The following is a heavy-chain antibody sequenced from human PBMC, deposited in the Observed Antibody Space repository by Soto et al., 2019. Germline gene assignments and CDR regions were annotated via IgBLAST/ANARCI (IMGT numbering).Heavy chain of an antibody. Sequence: QVQLVESGGGVVQPGKSLRLSCAASGFTFSSYAMHWARQAPGKGLEWVTVISIRGGDEYYAESVRGRFTISRDDSKNTLYLQLDSLRVADTAVYYCAMGTILARQPLDYWGQGTLVTVSS. J-gene: IGHJ4*02. CDR1: GFTFSSYA. V-gene: IGHV3-30*03. D-gene: IGHD1-1*01. CDR3: AMGTILARQPLDY. CDR2: ISIRGGDE.